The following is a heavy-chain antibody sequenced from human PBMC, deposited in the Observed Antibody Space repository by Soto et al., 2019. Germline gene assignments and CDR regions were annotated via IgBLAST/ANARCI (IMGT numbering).Heavy chain of an antibody. CDR2: VYYSGIT. Sequence: PSETLSLTCSVSDDSISSNTYYWGWIRQPPEKGLEWIGTVYYSGITYYNPSLESRVTISIDRSQNQFSLKLTSVTAADTAVYYCARPDSLSGTGWFDPWGRGTLVTVSS. J-gene: IGHJ5*02. D-gene: IGHD6-13*01. CDR1: DDSISSNTYY. CDR3: ARPDSLSGTGWFDP. V-gene: IGHV4-39*01.